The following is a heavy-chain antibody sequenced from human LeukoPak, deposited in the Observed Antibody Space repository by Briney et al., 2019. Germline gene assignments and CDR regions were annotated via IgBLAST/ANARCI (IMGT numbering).Heavy chain of an antibody. CDR2: ISGSGDNT. V-gene: IGHV3-23*01. Sequence: GGSLRLSCAASGFTVNSYAMSWVRQGPGKGLEWVSTISGSGDNTYYADSVRDRFTISRDNSRNTLYLQMDSLRAEDTAVYYCTKDHSEYVWGSYRRDDYWGQGTLVTVSS. CDR1: GFTVNSYA. CDR3: TKDHSEYVWGSYRRDDY. J-gene: IGHJ4*02. D-gene: IGHD3-16*02.